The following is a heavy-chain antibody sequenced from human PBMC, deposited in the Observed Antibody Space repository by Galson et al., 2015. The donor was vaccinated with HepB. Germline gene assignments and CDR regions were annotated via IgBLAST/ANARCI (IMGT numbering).Heavy chain of an antibody. D-gene: IGHD6-13*01. CDR2: SGWGGST. J-gene: IGHJ5*02. Sequence: SGWGGSTYYADSVKGRFTISRDNSKNTLFLQMNSLRADDTAVYYCAKPPLRQQLRREVDWFDPWGQGTLVTVSS. V-gene: IGHV3-23*01. CDR3: AKPPLRQQLRREVDWFDP.